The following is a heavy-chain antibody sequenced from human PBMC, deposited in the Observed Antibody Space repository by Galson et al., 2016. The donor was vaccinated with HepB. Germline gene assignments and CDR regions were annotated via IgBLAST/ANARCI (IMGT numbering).Heavy chain of an antibody. J-gene: IGHJ4*02. Sequence: SLRLSCAASGFSFSSFGMHWVRQAPGKGLEWVAIIWYDAETGYYTDSVKGRFTISRDNSKNTLYLEMNSLRVDDTAVYYCAAARSSWTNCFDYWGQGAPVTVS. CDR2: IWYDAETG. V-gene: IGHV3-33*01. D-gene: IGHD6-13*01. CDR1: GFSFSSFG. CDR3: AAARSSWTNCFDY.